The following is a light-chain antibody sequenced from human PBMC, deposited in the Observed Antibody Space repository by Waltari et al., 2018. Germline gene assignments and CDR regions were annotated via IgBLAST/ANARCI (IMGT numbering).Light chain of an antibody. CDR1: QSVLYSSNNKNY. Sequence: DIVMTQSSDSLPVSLGERATINCKSSQSVLYSSNNKNYLAWYQQKPRQPPTLLIYWASSRESGVLDRFCGSGSGADFTLTISSLQADDVAVYYCQQYYTNSYTFGQGTKLEIK. CDR3: QQYYTNSYT. J-gene: IGKJ2*01. CDR2: WAS. V-gene: IGKV4-1*01.